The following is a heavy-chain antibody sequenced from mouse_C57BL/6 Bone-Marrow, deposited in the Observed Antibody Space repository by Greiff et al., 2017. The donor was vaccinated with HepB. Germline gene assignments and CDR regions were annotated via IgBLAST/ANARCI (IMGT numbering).Heavy chain of an antibody. J-gene: IGHJ1*03. CDR3: TRRITTVVVYWYFDV. CDR1: GYTFTDYE. Sequence: VQLQQSGAELVRPGASVTLSCKASGYTFTDYEMHWVKQTPVHGLEWIGAIDPETGGTAYNQKFKGKAILTADKSSSTAYMELRSLTSEDSAVYYCTRRITTVVVYWYFDVWGTGTTVTVSS. D-gene: IGHD1-1*01. V-gene: IGHV1-15*01. CDR2: IDPETGGT.